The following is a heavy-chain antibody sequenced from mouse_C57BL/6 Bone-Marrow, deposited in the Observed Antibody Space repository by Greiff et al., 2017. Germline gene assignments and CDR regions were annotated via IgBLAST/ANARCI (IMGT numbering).Heavy chain of an antibody. CDR1: GFSLTSYG. CDR3: AKQYYGSSAWFAY. V-gene: IGHV2-4*01. CDR2: IWSGGST. D-gene: IGHD1-1*01. J-gene: IGHJ3*01. Sequence: VQLMQSGPGLVQPSQSLSITCTVSGFSLTSYGVPWVRQPPGKGLEWLGVIWSGGSTDYTAAFISRLSISKDNSKSQVFFKMNSLQADDTAIYYCAKQYYGSSAWFAYGGQGTLVTVSA.